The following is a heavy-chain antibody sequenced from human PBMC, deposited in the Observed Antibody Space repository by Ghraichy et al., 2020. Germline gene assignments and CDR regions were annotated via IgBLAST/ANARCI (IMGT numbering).Heavy chain of an antibody. V-gene: IGHV4-39*07. CDR2: FSYAGGA. CDR1: GGSISSIIYS. D-gene: IGHD6-13*01. J-gene: IGHJ4*02. Sequence: SQTLSLTCSVSGGSISSIIYSWAWIRQPPGKGLGWIGNFSYAGGAIYNPSRKSRVPLSLSTSNNVFSLKLNSVTAADTAVYFCARGESGSSWFVDSWGQGTLVTVSS. CDR3: ARGESGSSWFVDS.